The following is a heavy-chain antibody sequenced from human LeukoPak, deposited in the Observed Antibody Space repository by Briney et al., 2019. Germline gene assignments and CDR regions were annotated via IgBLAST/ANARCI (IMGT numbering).Heavy chain of an antibody. CDR3: ARSSAGATGEFDY. CDR2: IYPGDSDT. D-gene: IGHD1-26*01. V-gene: IGHV5-51*01. J-gene: IGHJ4*02. Sequence: GESLKISCKGSGYTFTNYWIGWVRQMPGKGLEWMGIIYPGDSDTRYSPSFQGQVTISADKSISTAYLQWSSLKASDTAMYYCARSSAGATGEFDYWGQGTLVTVSS. CDR1: GYTFTNYW.